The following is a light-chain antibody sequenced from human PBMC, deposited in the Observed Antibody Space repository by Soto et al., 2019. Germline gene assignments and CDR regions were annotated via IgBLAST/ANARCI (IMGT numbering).Light chain of an antibody. CDR1: RSLVYSDGNSY. V-gene: IGKV2-30*01. CDR2: KAA. CDR3: MQATHWPPT. J-gene: IGKJ4*02. Sequence: DGVMTQSPLSLPVTLGQPASISCRSSRSLVYSDGNSYLNWFQQRPGQSQRRLIDKAANRESGVPDRFSGSGSGTDFTLQLNMVEVEDVGVYYCMQATHWPPTLGRGTRVE.